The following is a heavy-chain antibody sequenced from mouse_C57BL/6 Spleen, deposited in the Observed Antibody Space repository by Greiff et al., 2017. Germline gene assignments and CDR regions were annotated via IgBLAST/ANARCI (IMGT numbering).Heavy chain of an antibody. J-gene: IGHJ4*01. D-gene: IGHD1-1*01. CDR1: GYTFTSYW. CDR3: ARGYYYGSSPYAMDY. Sequence: QGQLQQPGAELVKPGASVKMSCKASGYTFTSYWITWVKQRPGQGLEWIGDIYPGSGSTNYNEKFKSKATLTVDTSSSTAYMQLSSLTSEDSAVYYCARGYYYGSSPYAMDYWGQGTSVTVSS. CDR2: IYPGSGST. V-gene: IGHV1-55*01.